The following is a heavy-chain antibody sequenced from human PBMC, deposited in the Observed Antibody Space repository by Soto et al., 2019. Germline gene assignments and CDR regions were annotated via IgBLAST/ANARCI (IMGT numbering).Heavy chain of an antibody. CDR2: IIPIFGTA. D-gene: IGHD3-3*01. V-gene: IGHV1-69*01. CDR1: GGTFSSYA. Sequence: QVQLVQSGAEVKKPGSSVKVSCKASGGTFSSYAISWVRQAPGQGLEWMGGIIPIFGTANYAQKFQGRVTITADESTSTAYMELSRLRSEDTAVYYCARGRITIFGVVIRRSYYYGMDVWGQGTTVTVSS. J-gene: IGHJ6*02. CDR3: ARGRITIFGVVIRRSYYYGMDV.